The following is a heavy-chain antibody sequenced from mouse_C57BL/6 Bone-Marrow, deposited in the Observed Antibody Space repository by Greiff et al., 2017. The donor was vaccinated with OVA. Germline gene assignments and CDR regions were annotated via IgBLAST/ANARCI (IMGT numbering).Heavy chain of an antibody. D-gene: IGHD2-3*01. CDR1: GYAFTNYL. Sequence: QVQLQQSGAELVRPGTSVKVSCKASGYAFTNYLIEWVKQRPGQGLEWIGVINPGSGGTNYNEKFKGKATLTADKSSSTAYMQLSSLTSEDSAVYFCARDGYYYFDYWGQGTTLTVSS. CDR2: INPGSGGT. J-gene: IGHJ2*01. V-gene: IGHV1-54*01. CDR3: ARDGYYYFDY.